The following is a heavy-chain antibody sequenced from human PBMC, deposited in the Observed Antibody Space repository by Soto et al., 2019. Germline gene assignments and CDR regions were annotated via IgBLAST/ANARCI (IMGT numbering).Heavy chain of an antibody. Sequence: GGSLRLSCAASGFTFSSYGMHWVRQAPGKGLEWVAVISYDGSNKYYADSVKGRFTISRDNSKNTLYLQMNSLRAEDTAVYYCAKAVRDIVATTYYFDYWGQGTLVTVSS. D-gene: IGHD5-12*01. J-gene: IGHJ4*02. CDR3: AKAVRDIVATTYYFDY. V-gene: IGHV3-30*18. CDR1: GFTFSSYG. CDR2: ISYDGSNK.